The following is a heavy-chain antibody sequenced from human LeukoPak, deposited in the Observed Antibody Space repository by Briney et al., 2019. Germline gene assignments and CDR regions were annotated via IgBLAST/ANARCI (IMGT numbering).Heavy chain of an antibody. CDR1: GFTFSSYW. J-gene: IGHJ4*02. CDR2: IKQDGSEK. V-gene: IGHV3-7*01. D-gene: IGHD3-3*01. Sequence: GGSLRLSCAASGFTFSSYWMSWVRQAPGKGLEWVASIKQDGSEKYYVDSVKGRFTISRDNAKNSLYLQMNSLRAEDTAVYYCARDSEGYDFWSGYIEGDYFDYWGQGTLVTVSS. CDR3: ARDSEGYDFWSGYIEGDYFDY.